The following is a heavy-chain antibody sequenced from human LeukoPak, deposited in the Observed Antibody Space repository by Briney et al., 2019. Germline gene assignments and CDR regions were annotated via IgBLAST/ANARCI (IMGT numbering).Heavy chain of an antibody. CDR3: ARDRANIVVVSASEY. Sequence: GGSLRLSCAASGFTYSDYSMNWVRQAPGKGLEWVSSITSSGTYIYYADSVKGRFTISRDNAKNSLYLQMNSLRAEDTAVYYCARDRANIVVVSASEYWGQGTLVTVSS. D-gene: IGHD2-21*01. CDR2: ITSSGTYI. V-gene: IGHV3-21*01. J-gene: IGHJ4*02. CDR1: GFTYSDYS.